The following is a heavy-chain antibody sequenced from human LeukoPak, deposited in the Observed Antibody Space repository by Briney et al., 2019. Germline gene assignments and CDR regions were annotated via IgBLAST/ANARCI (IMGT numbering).Heavy chain of an antibody. CDR1: GYTFTRYD. V-gene: IGHV1-8*01. J-gene: IGHJ6*02. CDR3: ARGAGISGSPDV. D-gene: IGHD1-26*01. Sequence: ASVKVSCKASGYTFTRYDINWVRQATGQGLEWMGWMNPNSGNTGYAQKFQGRVTMTWNTPISTAYMELSSLRSEDTAVYYRARGAGISGSPDVWGQGTTVTVSS. CDR2: MNPNSGNT.